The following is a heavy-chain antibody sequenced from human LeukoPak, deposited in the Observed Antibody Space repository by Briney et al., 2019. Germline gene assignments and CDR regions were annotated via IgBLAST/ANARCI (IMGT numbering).Heavy chain of an antibody. CDR3: ARAKGDYGGNFGDY. V-gene: IGHV3-64*01. D-gene: IGHD4-23*01. J-gene: IGHJ4*01. Sequence: GGSLRLSCAASGFTFSSYAMHWVRQAPGKGLEYVSAISSNGGSTYYANSVKGRFTISRDNSKNTLYLQMGSLRAEDMAVYYCARAKGDYGGNFGDYWGHGTLVTVSS. CDR1: GFTFSSYA. CDR2: ISSNGGST.